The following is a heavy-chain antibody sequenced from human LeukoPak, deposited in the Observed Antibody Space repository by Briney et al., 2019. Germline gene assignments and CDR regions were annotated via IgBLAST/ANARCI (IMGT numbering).Heavy chain of an antibody. D-gene: IGHD3-22*01. CDR2: IIPIFGTA. V-gene: IGHV1-69*05. CDR3: ATSPTYYYDSSGQLGGAFDI. J-gene: IGHJ3*02. CDR1: GGTFSSYA. Sequence: SVKVSCKASGGTFSSYAISWVRQAPGQGLEWMGRIIPIFGTANYAQKFQGRVTITTDESTSTAYMELSSLRSEDTAVYYCATSPTYYYDSSGQLGGAFDIWGQGTMVTVSS.